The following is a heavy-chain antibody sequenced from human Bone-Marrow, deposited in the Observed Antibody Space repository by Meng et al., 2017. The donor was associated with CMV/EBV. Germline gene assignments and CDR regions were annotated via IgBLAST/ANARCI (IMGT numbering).Heavy chain of an antibody. D-gene: IGHD6-19*01. V-gene: IGHV4-4*02. J-gene: IGHJ6*02. CDR2: IYHSGST. CDR1: GGSISSSNW. CDR3: AREAASGWYPYYYYGMDV. Sequence: GSLRLSCAVSGGSISSSNWWSWVRQPPGKGLEWIGEIYHSGSTNYSPSLKSRVTISVDKSKNQFSLKLSSVTAADTAVYYCAREAASGWYPYYYYGMDVWGQGTTVTVSS.